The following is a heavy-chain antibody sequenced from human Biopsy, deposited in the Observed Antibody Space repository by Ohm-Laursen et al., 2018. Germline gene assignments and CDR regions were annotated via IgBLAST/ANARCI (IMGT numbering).Heavy chain of an antibody. V-gene: IGHV3-21*01. CDR2: VTTTSSYI. Sequence: LSLTCAASGFDFSDYSMSWVRQAPGKGLGWVSSVTTTSSYIYYADSVKGRFTISRDDAKNSLYLQMNSLRAEDTAVYYCARGRTGGWGQGTLVTVSS. CDR3: ARGRTGG. CDR1: GFDFSDYS. J-gene: IGHJ4*02. D-gene: IGHD1/OR15-1a*01.